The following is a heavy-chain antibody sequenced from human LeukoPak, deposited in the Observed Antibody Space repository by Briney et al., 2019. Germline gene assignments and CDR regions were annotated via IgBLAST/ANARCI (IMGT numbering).Heavy chain of an antibody. CDR2: SSGYNGNT. Sequence: ASVKVSCKASGYTFTSYYMHWVRQTPGQGLEWMGWSSGYNGNTNYAQKFQGRVTMTTDTSTTTAYMELRSLRSDDTAVYYCARDRFLEWLFDYWGQGTLVTVSS. J-gene: IGHJ4*02. D-gene: IGHD3-3*01. CDR3: ARDRFLEWLFDY. CDR1: GYTFTSYY. V-gene: IGHV1-18*04.